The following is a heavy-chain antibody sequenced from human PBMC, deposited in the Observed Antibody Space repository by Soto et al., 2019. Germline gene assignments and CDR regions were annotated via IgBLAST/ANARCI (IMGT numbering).Heavy chain of an antibody. V-gene: IGHV3-23*01. J-gene: IGHJ5*02. CDR1: GFTFSSYA. CDR3: ADTGGGWLVPKVP. D-gene: IGHD6-19*01. Sequence: EVQLLESGGGLVQPGGSLRLSCAASGFTFSSYAMSWVRQAPGKGLEWVSAISGSGGSTYYADSVKGRFTISRDNSKNTLYLQLNSLRADDTAVYYCADTGGGWLVPKVPWGQGTLVTVSS. CDR2: ISGSGGST.